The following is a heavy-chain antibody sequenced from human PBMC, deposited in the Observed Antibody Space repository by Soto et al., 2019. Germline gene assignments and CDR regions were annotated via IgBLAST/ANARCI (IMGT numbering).Heavy chain of an antibody. J-gene: IGHJ6*02. CDR2: IIPILGIA. D-gene: IGHD6-6*01. CDR3: ARDLIAAREYYYYGMDV. CDR1: GGTFSSYT. Sequence: SVKVSCKASGGTFSSYTISWVRQAPGQGLEWMGRIIPILGIANYAQKFQGRVTITADKSTSTAYMELSSLRSEDTAVYYCARDLIAAREYYYYGMDVWGQGTTATVSS. V-gene: IGHV1-69*04.